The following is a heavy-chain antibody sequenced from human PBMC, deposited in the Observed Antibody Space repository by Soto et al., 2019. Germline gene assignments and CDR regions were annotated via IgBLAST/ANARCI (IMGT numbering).Heavy chain of an antibody. D-gene: IGHD3-22*01. CDR1: GDSISSGGYS. V-gene: IGHV4-30-2*01. CDR3: ARAGGYDSSGYGRAXFDS. J-gene: IGHJ5*01. CDR2: IYQSGST. Sequence: SETLSLSCTVSGDSISSGGYSWTWIRQPPGKGLEWIGHIYQSGSTLYNPSLESRVTISVDKSKNQFSLELSSVTAADTAVYYCARAGGYDSSGYGRAXFDSWGQGTLVTVSS.